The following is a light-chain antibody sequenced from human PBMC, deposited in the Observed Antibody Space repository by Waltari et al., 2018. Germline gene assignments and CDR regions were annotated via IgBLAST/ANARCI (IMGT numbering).Light chain of an antibody. CDR3: QQYYSTPVGA. Sequence: DIVKTQSPDSLAVSLGERATINYKSSQSVLYSSNNKNYLAWYQQKPGQPPKLLIYWASTRESGVPDRFSGSGSGTDFTLTISSLQAEDVAVYYCQQYYSTPVGAFGQGTKVEIK. CDR2: WAS. CDR1: QSVLYSSNNKNY. V-gene: IGKV4-1*01. J-gene: IGKJ1*01.